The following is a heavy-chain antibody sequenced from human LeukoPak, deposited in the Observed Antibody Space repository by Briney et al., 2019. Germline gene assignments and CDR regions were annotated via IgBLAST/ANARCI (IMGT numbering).Heavy chain of an antibody. CDR3: ARGVTPDY. CDR1: GGSISSYY. D-gene: IGHD2-21*02. Sequence: PSETLSLTCTVSGGSISSYYWSWIRQPPGKGLEWIGYIYYSGSTNYNPSLKSRVTISVDTSKNQFSLKLSSVTAADAAVYYCARGVTPDYWGQGTLVTVSS. CDR2: IYYSGST. J-gene: IGHJ4*02. V-gene: IGHV4-59*01.